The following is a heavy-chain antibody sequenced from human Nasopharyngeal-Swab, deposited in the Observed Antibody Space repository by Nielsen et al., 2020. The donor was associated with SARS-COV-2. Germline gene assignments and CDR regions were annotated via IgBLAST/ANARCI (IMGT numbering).Heavy chain of an antibody. Sequence: GESLKISCAASGFTFNTYAMSWVRQAPGKGLEWVSSIRGSASSTYYADSVKGRFTISRDNSKNTLYLQMNSLRAEDTAVYYCAKVAADRSSGGWFDPWGQGTLVTVSS. CDR2: IRGSASST. D-gene: IGHD6-6*01. CDR3: AKVAADRSSGGWFDP. CDR1: GFTFNTYA. V-gene: IGHV3-23*01. J-gene: IGHJ5*02.